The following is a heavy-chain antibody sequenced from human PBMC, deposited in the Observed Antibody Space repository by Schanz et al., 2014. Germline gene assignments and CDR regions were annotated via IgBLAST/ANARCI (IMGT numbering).Heavy chain of an antibody. CDR2: LSHGGT. CDR1: GGSFSDYY. V-gene: IGHV4-34*01. D-gene: IGHD2-8*01. J-gene: IGHJ4*02. Sequence: QVQLHQWGAGLLKPSETLSLTCAVYGGSFSDYYWAWIRQPPGKGLEWIAELSHGGTSYNPSLRIRGTISFDTPTYRFPLHLRSVTAADTSVYYCARGVLGVYYFDSWGQGTLVPVSS. CDR3: ARGVLGVYYFDS.